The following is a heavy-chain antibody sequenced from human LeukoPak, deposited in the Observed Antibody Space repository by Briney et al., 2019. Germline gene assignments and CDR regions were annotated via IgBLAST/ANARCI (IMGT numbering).Heavy chain of an antibody. CDR3: AKAWGATHEFDY. J-gene: IGHJ4*02. D-gene: IGHD1-26*01. V-gene: IGHV3-23*01. Sequence: GGSLRLSCAASGFTFSSYAMSWVRQAPGKGLEWVSAISGSGGSTYYADSVKGRFTISRDNSKNTLYPQMNSLRAEDTAVYYCAKAWGATHEFDYWGQGTLVTVSS. CDR1: GFTFSSYA. CDR2: ISGSGGST.